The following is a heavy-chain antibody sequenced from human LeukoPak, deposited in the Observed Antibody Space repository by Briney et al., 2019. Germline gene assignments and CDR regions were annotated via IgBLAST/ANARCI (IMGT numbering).Heavy chain of an antibody. V-gene: IGHV4-34*01. CDR1: GGSFSGYY. J-gene: IGHJ6*03. D-gene: IGHD6-19*01. CDR2: INHSGST. Sequence: ASETLSLTCAVYGGSFSGYYWSWIRQPPGKGLEWIGEINHSGSTNYNPSLKSRVTMSVDTSKNQFSLKLSSVTAADTAVYYCARRGSSSGWYYYYYYYMDVWGKGTTVTISS. CDR3: ARRGSSSGWYYYYYYYMDV.